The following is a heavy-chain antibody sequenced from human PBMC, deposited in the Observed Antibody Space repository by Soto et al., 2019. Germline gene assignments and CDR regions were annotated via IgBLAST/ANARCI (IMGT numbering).Heavy chain of an antibody. J-gene: IGHJ4*02. Sequence: SETLSLPCAVYGGSFSDYYWSWIRQPPGKGLEWIGEINHSGSTNYNPSLKSRVTISVDTSKNQFSLKLSSVTAADTAVYYCATMYHSSGGYWGKGTLDTVSS. CDR3: ATMYHSSGGY. CDR1: GGSFSDYY. D-gene: IGHD3-22*01. V-gene: IGHV4-34*01. CDR2: INHSGST.